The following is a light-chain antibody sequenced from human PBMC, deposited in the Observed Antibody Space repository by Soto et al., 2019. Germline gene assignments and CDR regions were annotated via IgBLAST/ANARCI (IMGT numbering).Light chain of an antibody. Sequence: EIVLTQSPGTLSLSPRERATLSCRASQSVSGSSLAWYQQRSGQAPRLLIYGASTRATGIPDRFSGSGSGTDFTLTISRLEPEDFAVYYCHQYGSSPPRTFGQGTKVDIK. V-gene: IGKV3-20*01. CDR2: GAS. CDR3: HQYGSSPPRT. J-gene: IGKJ1*01. CDR1: QSVSGSS.